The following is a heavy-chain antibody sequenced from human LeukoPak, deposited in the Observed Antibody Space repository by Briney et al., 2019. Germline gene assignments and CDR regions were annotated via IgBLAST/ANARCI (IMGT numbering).Heavy chain of an antibody. V-gene: IGHV4-34*01. CDR1: GGSLSGYY. Sequence: PSETLSLTRRVYGGSLSGYYWTWIRQPPGKGLEWIGEINHSGSINYNPSLKSRVIMSVDTSKNQFSLNVRSVTAADTAVYYCGKFRYGYMGLDSWGQGTLVTVSS. D-gene: IGHD5-24*01. CDR2: INHSGSI. CDR3: GKFRYGYMGLDS. J-gene: IGHJ4*02.